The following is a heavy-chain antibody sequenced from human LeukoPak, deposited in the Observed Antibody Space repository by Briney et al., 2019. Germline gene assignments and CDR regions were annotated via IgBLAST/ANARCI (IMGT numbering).Heavy chain of an antibody. D-gene: IGHD3-9*01. Sequence: GGSLRLSCAASGFTFSSYSMNWVRQAPGKGLEWVSSISSSSSYIYYADSVKGRFTISRDNAKNTLYLQMNSLRAEDTAVYYCAREGSYDILTGYYNGRYFDYWGQGTLVTVSS. CDR3: AREGSYDILTGYYNGRYFDY. CDR2: ISSSSSYI. CDR1: GFTFSSYS. J-gene: IGHJ4*02. V-gene: IGHV3-21*01.